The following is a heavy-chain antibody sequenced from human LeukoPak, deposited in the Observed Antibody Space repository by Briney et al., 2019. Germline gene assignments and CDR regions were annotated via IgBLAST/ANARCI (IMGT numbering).Heavy chain of an antibody. D-gene: IGHD3-22*01. V-gene: IGHV1-18*01. Sequence: ASVKVSCKASGYTFTSYGISWVRQAPGQGLEWMGWISAYNGDTCYAQKFQGRLTMTTDTSTSTAYMDLRSLTSDDTAIYYCAREHDNKVRYYNGMDVWGQGTTVTVSS. CDR2: ISAYNGDT. CDR3: AREHDNKVRYYNGMDV. CDR1: GYTFTSYG. J-gene: IGHJ6*02.